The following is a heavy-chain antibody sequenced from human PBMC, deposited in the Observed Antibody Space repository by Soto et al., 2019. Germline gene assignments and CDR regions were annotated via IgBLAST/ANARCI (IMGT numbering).Heavy chain of an antibody. J-gene: IGHJ2*01. Sequence: QVQLVQSGAEVKKPGSSVKVSCKASGGTFSSYAISWVRQAPGQGLEWMGGIIPIFGTANYAQKFQGRVTITADESTSTAYMELSSLRSEDTAVYYCARERWTYQYGDYGYFDLWGRGTLVTVSS. CDR2: IIPIFGTA. V-gene: IGHV1-69*12. CDR3: ARERWTYQYGDYGYFDL. D-gene: IGHD4-17*01. CDR1: GGTFSSYA.